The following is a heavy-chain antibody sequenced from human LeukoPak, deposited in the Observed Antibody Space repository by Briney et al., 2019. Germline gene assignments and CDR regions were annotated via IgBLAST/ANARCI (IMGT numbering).Heavy chain of an antibody. Sequence: ASVKVSCKASGYTFTSYAMHWVRQAPGQRLEWMGWINADNGNTKYSQKFQGRVTITRDTSASTAYLELSSLRSEDTAVYYCAKVAEDHDYVWGSYRDFWGQGNLVTVSS. CDR2: INADNGNT. D-gene: IGHD3-16*02. J-gene: IGHJ4*02. V-gene: IGHV1-3*01. CDR3: AKVAEDHDYVWGSYRDF. CDR1: GYTFTSYA.